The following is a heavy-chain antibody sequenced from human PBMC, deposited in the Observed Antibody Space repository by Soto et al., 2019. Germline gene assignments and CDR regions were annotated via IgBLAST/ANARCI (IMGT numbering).Heavy chain of an antibody. CDR3: AGSGSYWGIVS. CDR1: GYTFTSYA. CDR2: INAGNGNT. V-gene: IGHV1-3*05. Sequence: QVQLVQSGAEEKKPGASVKVSCKASGYTFTSYAMHWVRQAPGQRLEWMGWINAGNGNTKYSQKFQGRVTITRDTSARTAYREVSSLRSEDTAVDYCAGSGSYWGIVSWGQGTQVTVSS. D-gene: IGHD1-26*01. J-gene: IGHJ4*02.